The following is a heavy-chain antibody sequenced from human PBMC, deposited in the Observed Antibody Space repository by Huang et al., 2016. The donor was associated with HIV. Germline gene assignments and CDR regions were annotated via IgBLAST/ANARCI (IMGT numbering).Heavy chain of an antibody. Sequence: QVQLVESGGGVVQPGRSLRLSCAASRFTFSNYAMHWVRQGRGKGLGGVAVISDDGSNKYDADSVKGRFTISRDNSKNTLYLQMNSLRAEDTAVYYCARDLWLRDLYYYYYMDVWGKGTTVTVSS. CDR2: ISDDGSNK. J-gene: IGHJ6*03. D-gene: IGHD5-12*01. CDR3: ARDLWLRDLYYYYYMDV. V-gene: IGHV3-30-3*01. CDR1: RFTFSNYA.